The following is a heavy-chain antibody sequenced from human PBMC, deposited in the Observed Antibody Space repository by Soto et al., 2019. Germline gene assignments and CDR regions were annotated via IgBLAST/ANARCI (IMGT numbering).Heavy chain of an antibody. D-gene: IGHD3-22*01. Sequence: SVKVSCKASGGTFSSYAISWVRQAPGQGLEWMGGIIPIFGTANYAQKFQGRVTITADKSTSTAYMELGSLRSEDTAVYYCAIPYYDSSGYYLAYEYFQHWGQGTLVTVAS. CDR1: GGTFSSYA. V-gene: IGHV1-69*06. CDR3: AIPYYDSSGYYLAYEYFQH. CDR2: IIPIFGTA. J-gene: IGHJ1*01.